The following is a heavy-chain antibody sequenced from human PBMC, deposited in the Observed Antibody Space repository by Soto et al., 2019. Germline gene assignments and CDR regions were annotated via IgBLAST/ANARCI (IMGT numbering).Heavy chain of an antibody. CDR3: AKGFVAAAGLGDIYYYYYYMDV. CDR1: GFTFRSKA. J-gene: IGHJ6*03. CDR2: IGGVGGST. D-gene: IGHD6-13*01. V-gene: IGHV3-23*01. Sequence: EVQLLESGGGLVQPGGSLRPSCAASGFTFRSKAMGWFRQAPGKGRGGVSAIGGVGGSTYYADSVKGRFTIPRDNSKNTLYLQMNSLRAEDTAVYYCAKGFVAAAGLGDIYYYYYYMDVWGKGTTVTVSS.